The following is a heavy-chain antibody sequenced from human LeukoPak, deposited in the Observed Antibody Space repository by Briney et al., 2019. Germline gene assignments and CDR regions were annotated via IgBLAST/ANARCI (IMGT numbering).Heavy chain of an antibody. CDR2: ISYDGSNK. CDR1: GFTFSSYA. CDR3: ARAEWLRAGNNWFDP. J-gene: IGHJ5*02. Sequence: PGGSLRLSCAASGFTFSSYAMHWVRQAPGKGLEWVAVISYDGSNKYYADSVKGRFTISRDNSKNTLYLQMNSLRAEDTAVYYCARAEWLRAGNNWFDPWGQGTLVTVSS. D-gene: IGHD5-12*01. V-gene: IGHV3-30*04.